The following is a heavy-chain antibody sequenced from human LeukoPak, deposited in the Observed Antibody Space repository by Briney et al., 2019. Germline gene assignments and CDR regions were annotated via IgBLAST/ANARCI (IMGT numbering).Heavy chain of an antibody. CDR1: GFTFSSYS. Sequence: PGGSLRLSCAASGFTFSSYSMNWVRQAPGKGLEWVSSISSSSSYIYYADSVKGRFTISRDNAKNSLYLQMNSLRAEDTAVYYCAREAVVPLANWLDPWGQGTLVTVSS. CDR2: ISSSSSYI. J-gene: IGHJ5*02. CDR3: AREAVVPLANWLDP. D-gene: IGHD2-2*01. V-gene: IGHV3-21*01.